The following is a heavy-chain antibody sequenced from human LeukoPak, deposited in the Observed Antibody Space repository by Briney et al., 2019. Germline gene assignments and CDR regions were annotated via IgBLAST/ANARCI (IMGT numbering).Heavy chain of an antibody. CDR2: IYTSGST. Sequence: SETLSLTCTVSGGSISSGSYYWSWIRQPAGKGLEWIGRIYTSGSTNYNPSLKSRVTISVDTSKNQFSLKLSSVTAADTAVYYCARRLANGGYYNAGHMDVWGKGTTVTISS. CDR1: GGSISSGSYY. V-gene: IGHV4-61*02. J-gene: IGHJ6*03. D-gene: IGHD3-9*01. CDR3: ARRLANGGYYNAGHMDV.